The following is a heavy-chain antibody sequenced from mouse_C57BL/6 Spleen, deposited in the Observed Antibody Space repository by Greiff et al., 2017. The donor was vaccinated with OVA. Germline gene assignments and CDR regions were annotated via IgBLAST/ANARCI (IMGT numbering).Heavy chain of an antibody. Sequence: QVQLKQSGAELVRPGASVTLSCKASGYTFTDYEMHWVKQTPVHGLEWIGAIDPETGGTAYNQKFKGKAILTADKSSSTAYMELRSLTSEDSAVYYCTRKGYYAYFDYWGQGTTLTVSS. J-gene: IGHJ2*01. D-gene: IGHD1-1*02. V-gene: IGHV1-15*01. CDR3: TRKGYYAYFDY. CDR2: IDPETGGT. CDR1: GYTFTDYE.